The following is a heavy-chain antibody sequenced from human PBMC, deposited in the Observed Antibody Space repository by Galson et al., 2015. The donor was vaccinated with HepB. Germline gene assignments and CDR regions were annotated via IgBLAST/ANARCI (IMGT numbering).Heavy chain of an antibody. V-gene: IGHV3-23*01. CDR2: ITGSSGST. J-gene: IGHJ4*02. CDR1: GFTFSSYG. D-gene: IGHD6-25*01. Sequence: SLRLSCAASGFTFSSYGMSWVRQAPGKGLEWVSSITGSSGSTNYADSVEGRFTISRDNSKNTLYLQMNSLRAEDTAVYYCVRGRLPPDYWGQGTLVTVSS. CDR3: VRGRLPPDY.